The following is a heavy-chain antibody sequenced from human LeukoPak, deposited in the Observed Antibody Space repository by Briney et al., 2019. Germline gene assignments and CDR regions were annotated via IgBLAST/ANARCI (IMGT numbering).Heavy chain of an antibody. CDR3: AKGKWDEYSSSSADY. Sequence: APVKVSCKASGYTFTGYYVHWVRQAPGQGLEWMGWINPNSGGTNNAQRFQGRVTMTRDTSISTAYMELSRLRSDDTAVYYCAKGKWDEYSSSSADYWGQGTLVTVSS. V-gene: IGHV1-2*02. D-gene: IGHD6-6*01. CDR2: INPNSGGT. J-gene: IGHJ4*02. CDR1: GYTFTGYY.